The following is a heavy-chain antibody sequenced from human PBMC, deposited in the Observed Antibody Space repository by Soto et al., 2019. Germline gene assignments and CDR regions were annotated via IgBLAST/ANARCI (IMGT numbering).Heavy chain of an antibody. D-gene: IGHD6-19*01. Sequence: GSLRLSCAASGFTFSSYAMSWVRQAPGKGLEWVSAISGSGGSTYYADSVKGRFTISRDNSKNTLYLQMNSLRAEDTAVYYCAKDLAVAGTVFAFDYWGQGTLVTVSS. CDR3: AKDLAVAGTVFAFDY. CDR1: GFTFSSYA. J-gene: IGHJ4*02. CDR2: ISGSGGST. V-gene: IGHV3-23*01.